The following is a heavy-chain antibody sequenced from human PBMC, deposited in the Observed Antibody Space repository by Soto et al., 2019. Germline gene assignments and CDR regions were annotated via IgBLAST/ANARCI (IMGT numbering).Heavy chain of an antibody. CDR1: GFTFTTYW. Sequence: VGSLRLSCAAVGFTFTTYWMSWVRQAPGKGLEWVANIKQDGSEKYYVDSVKGRFTISRDNAKNSLYLQMNSLRAEDTAVYYCARDGSDTMIVVALDYWGQGTLVTVSS. V-gene: IGHV3-7*01. CDR3: ARDGSDTMIVVALDY. D-gene: IGHD3-22*01. J-gene: IGHJ4*02. CDR2: IKQDGSEK.